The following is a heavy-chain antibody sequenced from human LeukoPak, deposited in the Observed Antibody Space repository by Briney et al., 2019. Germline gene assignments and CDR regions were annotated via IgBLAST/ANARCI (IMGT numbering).Heavy chain of an antibody. CDR3: AGVRYGDCFDY. CDR2: IYYSGST. D-gene: IGHD4-17*01. V-gene: IGHV4-59*01. J-gene: IGHJ4*02. Sequence: PSETLSLTCTVSGGSISSYYWSWIRQPPGKGLEWIGYIYYSGSTNYNPSLKSRVTISVGTSKNQFSLKLSSVTAADTAVYYCAGVRYGDCFDYWGQGTLVTVSS. CDR1: GGSISSYY.